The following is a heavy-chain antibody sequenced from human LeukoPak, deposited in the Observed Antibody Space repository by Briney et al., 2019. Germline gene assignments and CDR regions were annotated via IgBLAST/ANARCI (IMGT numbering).Heavy chain of an antibody. Sequence: SGGSLRLSCAASGFTFSSYSMNWVRQAPGKGLEWVSYISSSSTIYYADSVKGRFTISRDNAKNSLYLQMNSLRDEDTAVYYCARALQNGALDYWGQGTLVTVSS. CDR3: ARALQNGALDY. CDR2: ISSSSTI. V-gene: IGHV3-48*02. D-gene: IGHD4-17*01. J-gene: IGHJ4*02. CDR1: GFTFSSYS.